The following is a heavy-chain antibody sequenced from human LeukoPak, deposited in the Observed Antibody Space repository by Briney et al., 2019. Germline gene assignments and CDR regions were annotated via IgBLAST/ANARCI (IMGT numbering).Heavy chain of an antibody. CDR1: GFSFRTYH. D-gene: IGHD4-17*01. CDR3: AREQYGSDDALDI. Sequence: GGSLRLSCAASGFSFRTYHMHWVRQAPGKGLEWVAVIWYDGSKTYYGDSVKGRFTISRDNSKNTVYLQMNSLRAEDTAVYYCAREQYGSDDALDIWGQGTMVTVSS. CDR2: IWYDGSKT. V-gene: IGHV3-33*01. J-gene: IGHJ3*02.